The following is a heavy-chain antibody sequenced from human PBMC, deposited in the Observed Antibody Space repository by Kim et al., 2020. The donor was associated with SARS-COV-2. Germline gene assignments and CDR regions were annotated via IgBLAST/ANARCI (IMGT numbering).Heavy chain of an antibody. J-gene: IGHJ4*02. V-gene: IGHV3-33*01. Sequence: GGSLRLSCAASGFNFSPYGMHWVRQAPGKGLEWAAVIWNDGSTKYHAESVKGRFTISRDNSKSTLYLQMNSLRAEDTAIYYCARDGSLHTATAIDYWGQGILVTVSS. CDR3: ARDGSLHTATAIDY. CDR1: GFNFSPYG. D-gene: IGHD2-15*01. CDR2: IWNDGSTK.